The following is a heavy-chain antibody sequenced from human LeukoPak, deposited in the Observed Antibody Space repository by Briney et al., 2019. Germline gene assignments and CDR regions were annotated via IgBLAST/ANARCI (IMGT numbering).Heavy chain of an antibody. CDR1: GFTFSSYW. Sequence: GXLRLSCAASGFTFSSYWMTWVRQTPGKGMEGVANIKYDASEKDYLDSVKGRFTISRDNAKNSLYLQMNSLRAEDTAVYYCAKDIEPPGLFLDSWGRGTLVTVSS. CDR2: IKYDASEK. V-gene: IGHV3-7*04. CDR3: AKDIEPPGLFLDS. D-gene: IGHD1-14*01. J-gene: IGHJ4*02.